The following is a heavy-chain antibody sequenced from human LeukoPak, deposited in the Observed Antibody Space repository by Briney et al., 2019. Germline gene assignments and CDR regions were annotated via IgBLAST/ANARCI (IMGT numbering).Heavy chain of an antibody. V-gene: IGHV4-39*02. CDR2: VYYNGRT. Sequence: PAETLSLTCFVSGDSITSRSFYGGWIRQPPGKNLEWIGYVYYNGRTSYNPSLKTRVTISVDTSRNHFSLKLTSVTAADTAVYYCASRGNGSFYYFDDWGQGTLVTVSS. CDR1: GDSITSRSFY. J-gene: IGHJ4*02. D-gene: IGHD1-26*01. CDR3: ASRGNGSFYYFDD.